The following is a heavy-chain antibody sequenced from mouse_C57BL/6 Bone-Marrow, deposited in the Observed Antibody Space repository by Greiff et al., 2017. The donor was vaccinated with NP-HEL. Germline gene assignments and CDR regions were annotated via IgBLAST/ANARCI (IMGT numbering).Heavy chain of an antibody. V-gene: IGHV5-4*01. CDR2: ISDGGSYT. D-gene: IGHD2-2*01. CDR1: GFTFSSYA. J-gene: IGHJ2*01. Sequence: EVQLVESGGGLVKPGGSLKLSCAASGFTFSSYAMSWVRQTPEKRLEWVATISDGGSYTYYPDNVKGRFTISRDNAKNNLYLQMSHLKSEDTAMYYCARDVVTTDYFDYWGQGTTLTVSS. CDR3: ARDVVTTDYFDY.